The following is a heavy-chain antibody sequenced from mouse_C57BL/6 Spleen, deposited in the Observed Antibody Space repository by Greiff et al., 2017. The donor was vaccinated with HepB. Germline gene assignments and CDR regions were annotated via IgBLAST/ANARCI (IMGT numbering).Heavy chain of an antibody. D-gene: IGHD2-5*01. CDR2: INPSNGGT. CDR1: GYTFTSYW. J-gene: IGHJ1*03. V-gene: IGHV1-53*01. Sequence: QVHVKQPGTELVKPGASVKLSCKASGYTFTSYWMHWVKQRPGQGLEWIGNINPSNGGTNYNEKFKSKATLTVDKSSSTAYMQLSSLTSEDSAVYYCARGSNYGYFDVWGTGTTVTVSS. CDR3: ARGSNYGYFDV.